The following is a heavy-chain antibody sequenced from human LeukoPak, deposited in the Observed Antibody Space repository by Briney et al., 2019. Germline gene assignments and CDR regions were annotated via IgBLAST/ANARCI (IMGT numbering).Heavy chain of an antibody. Sequence: GGSLRLSCVASGFRFSSYSLSWVRQAPGKGLEWVSYISSSSGSVYYADSVQGRFTISRDNAKNSLYLQMDSLRAEDTAVYYCAKDLGWYYFLYWGQGTLVTLSS. CDR2: ISSSSGSV. CDR3: AKDLGWYYFLY. J-gene: IGHJ4*02. CDR1: GFRFSSYS. V-gene: IGHV3-21*01. D-gene: IGHD1-26*01.